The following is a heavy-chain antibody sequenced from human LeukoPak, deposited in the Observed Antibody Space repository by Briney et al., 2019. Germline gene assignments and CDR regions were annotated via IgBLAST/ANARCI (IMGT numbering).Heavy chain of an antibody. CDR1: GFIFSSYA. V-gene: IGHV3-30*04. D-gene: IGHD3-10*01. CDR3: ARDPYGSGSYCPGDY. CDR2: ISYDGSNK. Sequence: GGSLRLSCAASGFIFSSYAMHWVRQAPGKGLEWVAVISYDGSNKYYADSVKGRFTISRDNSKNTLYLQMNSLSPEDTAVYYCARDPYGSGSYCPGDYWGQGTLVTVSS. J-gene: IGHJ4*02.